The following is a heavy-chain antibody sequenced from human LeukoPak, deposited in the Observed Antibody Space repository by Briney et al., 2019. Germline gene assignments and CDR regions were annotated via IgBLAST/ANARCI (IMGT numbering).Heavy chain of an antibody. J-gene: IGHJ4*02. CDR3: ARIQERYCSSTSCLGPWGY. D-gene: IGHD2-2*01. CDR1: GYTFTGYY. CDR2: INPNSGGT. V-gene: IGHV1-2*02. Sequence: ASVKVSCKASGYTFTGYYMHWVRQAPGQGLEWMRWINPNSGGTNYAQKFQGRATMTRDTSISTAYMELSRLRSDDTAVYYCARIQERYCSSTSCLGPWGYWGQGTLVTVSS.